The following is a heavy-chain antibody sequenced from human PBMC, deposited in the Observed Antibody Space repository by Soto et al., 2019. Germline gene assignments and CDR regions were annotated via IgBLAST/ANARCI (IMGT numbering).Heavy chain of an antibody. Sequence: GVSLRLSCAAAGFTVSNNYMSCVRQAPGKGLEWVSVIYSGGSTYYADSVKGRFTISRYNSKNTLYLQMNSLRAEDTAVYYCARDNRFLRCLSAFDIWGQGTMVTVSS. D-gene: IGHD3-3*01. CDR2: IYSGGST. J-gene: IGHJ3*02. CDR3: ARDNRFLRCLSAFDI. V-gene: IGHV3-66*01. CDR1: GFTVSNNY.